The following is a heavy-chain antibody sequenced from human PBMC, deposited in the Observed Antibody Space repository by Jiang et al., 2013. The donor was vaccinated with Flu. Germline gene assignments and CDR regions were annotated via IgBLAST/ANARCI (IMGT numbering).Heavy chain of an antibody. D-gene: IGHD2-15*01. CDR1: GYTFTRYD. V-gene: IGHV1-8*01. Sequence: GAEVKKPGASVKVSCKASGYTFTRYDINWVRQATGQGLEWVGWMNPDSGTTGYEPKFQGRVTMTRNKSKGTAYMELTSLRSDDTATYYCARQVDGFDYWGQGTRVTVSS. CDR3: ARQVDGFDY. J-gene: IGHJ4*02. CDR2: MNPDSGTT.